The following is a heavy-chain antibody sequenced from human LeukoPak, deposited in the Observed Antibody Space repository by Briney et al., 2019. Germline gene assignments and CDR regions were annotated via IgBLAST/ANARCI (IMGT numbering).Heavy chain of an antibody. CDR3: ARDHVPSTLGAFDI. V-gene: IGHV4-61*02. Sequence: PSETLSLTCTVSGGSISSGSYYWSWIRQPAGKGLEWIGRIYTSGSTNYNPSLKSRVTISYTSKNQFSLKLNSVTAAGTAVYYCARDHVPSTLGAFDIWGQGTMVTVSS. CDR1: GGSISSGSYY. D-gene: IGHD2/OR15-2a*01. CDR2: IYTSGST. J-gene: IGHJ3*02.